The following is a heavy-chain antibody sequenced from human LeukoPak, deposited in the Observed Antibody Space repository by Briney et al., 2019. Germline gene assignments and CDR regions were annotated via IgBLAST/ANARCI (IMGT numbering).Heavy chain of an antibody. CDR1: GFTFSGYN. V-gene: IGHV3-21*01. CDR3: ARGGAGPTREGYNLVGP. CDR2: ISSSSRSI. J-gene: IGHJ5*02. Sequence: GGSLRLSCVASGFTFSGYNMDWVRQAPGKGLEWVSSISSSSRSIYYADSLKGRFTIARDNTKNSLYLQMNSLRVEDTAVYYCARGGAGPTREGYNLVGPWGQGTLVIVSS. D-gene: IGHD1-26*01.